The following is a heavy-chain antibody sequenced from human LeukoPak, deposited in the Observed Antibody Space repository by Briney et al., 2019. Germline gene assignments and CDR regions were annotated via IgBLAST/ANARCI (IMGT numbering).Heavy chain of an antibody. Sequence: GGSLRLSCVASGFTLSSYAMSWVRQAPGKGLEWASAISDSGGRTYYADSVKGRFTISKDNSKDTLHLQMNSLRAEDTAIYYCAKAFPYGDYAGYWGQGTLVTVSS. CDR1: GFTLSSYA. CDR2: ISDSGGRT. V-gene: IGHV3-23*01. J-gene: IGHJ4*02. CDR3: AKAFPYGDYAGY. D-gene: IGHD4-17*01.